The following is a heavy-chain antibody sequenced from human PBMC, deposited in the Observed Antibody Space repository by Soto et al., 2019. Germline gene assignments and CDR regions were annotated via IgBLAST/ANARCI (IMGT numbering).Heavy chain of an antibody. CDR2: MNPSTGNT. CDR3: ARGRIIVAGGFDP. D-gene: IGHD6-19*01. Sequence: QVQLVQSGAEVKKPGASVKVSCKASGYTFTSYDMIWVRQATGQGLEWMGWMNPSTGNTDSAEKSQGRLTMTRNTSISTVYMELSSLSFEDTAVYYCARGRIIVAGGFDPWGQGTLVTVSS. CDR1: GYTFTSYD. V-gene: IGHV1-8*01. J-gene: IGHJ5*02.